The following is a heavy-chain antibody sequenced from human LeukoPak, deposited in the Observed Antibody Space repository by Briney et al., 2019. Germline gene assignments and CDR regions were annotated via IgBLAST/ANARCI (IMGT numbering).Heavy chain of an antibody. J-gene: IGHJ5*02. CDR3: ARDGISMIRGVSDH. CDR2: INHSGST. CDR1: GGSFSGYY. D-gene: IGHD3-10*01. V-gene: IGHV4-34*01. Sequence: SETLSLTCAVYGGSFSGYYWSWIRQSPGKGLEWIGEINHSGSTNYNPSLKSRVTISVDTSKNQFSLMLSSVTAADSAVYYCARDGISMIRGVSDHWGQGTLVTVSS.